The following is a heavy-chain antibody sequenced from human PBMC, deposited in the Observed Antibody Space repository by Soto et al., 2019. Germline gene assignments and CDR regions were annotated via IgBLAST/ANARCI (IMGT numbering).Heavy chain of an antibody. J-gene: IGHJ4*02. CDR2: TKEDGSEK. CDR3: ARAGAPGTVDY. D-gene: IGHD1-1*01. Sequence: EVQLVESGGGLVQPGGSLRLSCVASGFTFSTYWMSWVRQAPGKGLEYVANTKEDGSEKYYVESVKGRFTISRDNAKNSLYIQMNSLRAEDSALYYCARAGAPGTVDYWGQGTLVTVSS. V-gene: IGHV3-7*01. CDR1: GFTFSTYW.